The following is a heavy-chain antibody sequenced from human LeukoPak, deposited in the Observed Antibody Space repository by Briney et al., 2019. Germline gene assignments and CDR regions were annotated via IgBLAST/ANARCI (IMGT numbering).Heavy chain of an antibody. CDR2: INHSGST. V-gene: IGHV4-34*01. CDR3: ARMVRERHSFDI. D-gene: IGHD3-10*01. CDR1: GGSFSAFY. Sequence: SETLSLTYAVYGGSFSAFYWSWIRRPPGKKLEWIGEINHSGSTNQNPSLKSRVTMSVDTSNHRFSLRLRSVTAADTAVYYCARMVRERHSFDIWGRGTMVTVSS. J-gene: IGHJ3*02.